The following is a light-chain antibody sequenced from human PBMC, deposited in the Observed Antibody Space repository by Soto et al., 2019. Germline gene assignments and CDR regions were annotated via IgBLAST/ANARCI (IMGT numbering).Light chain of an antibody. V-gene: IGKV3-20*01. J-gene: IGKJ2*01. Sequence: EIVLTQSPGTLSLSPGERATLSCRASQSVSSNSLAWYQQKPGQAPRLLIYGASSRATGIPDRFSGSGSGTDFTLTISRLEPEDIAVYYCQQYGSSPQYTFGQGTKLEIK. CDR3: QQYGSSPQYT. CDR2: GAS. CDR1: QSVSSNS.